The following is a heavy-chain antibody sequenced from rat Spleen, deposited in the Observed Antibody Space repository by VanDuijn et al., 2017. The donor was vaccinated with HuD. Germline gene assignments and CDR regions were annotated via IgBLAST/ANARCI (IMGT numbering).Heavy chain of an antibody. V-gene: IGHV5-29*01. CDR1: GFTFSNYG. CDR2: LSYDGSST. Sequence: EVQLVESGGGLVQPGRSLKLSCAVSGFTFSNYGMAWVRQAPTKGLEWVATLSYDGSSTYYRDSVKGRFTISRDNAKSTLYLQMDSLRSEDTATYYCTNTYYGYWFAYWGQGTLVTVSS. J-gene: IGHJ3*01. CDR3: TNTYYGYWFAY. D-gene: IGHD1-9*01.